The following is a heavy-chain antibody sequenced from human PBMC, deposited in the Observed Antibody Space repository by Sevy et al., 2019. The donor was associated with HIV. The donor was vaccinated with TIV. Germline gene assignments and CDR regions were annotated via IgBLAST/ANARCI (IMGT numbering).Heavy chain of an antibody. CDR3: ARIKDCSSTNCYYYYYGMDI. CDR2: ISACNGNT. V-gene: IGHV1-18*01. D-gene: IGHD2-2*01. CDR1: GYTFTCYG. Sequence: ASVKVSCKASGYTFTCYGISWVRQAPGQGLEWMGWISACNGNTNYAQMSQGRVTMTTDTSTSTAYMELRSLRSDDTAVYYCARIKDCSSTNCYYYYYGMDIWGQGPTVTVSS. J-gene: IGHJ6*02.